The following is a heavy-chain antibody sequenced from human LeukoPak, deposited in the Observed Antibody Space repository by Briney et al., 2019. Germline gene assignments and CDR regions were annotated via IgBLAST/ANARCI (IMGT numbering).Heavy chain of an antibody. CDR1: GGSISSSSYY. Sequence: SETLSLTCTVSGGSISSSSYYWGWIRQPPGKGLEWIGSIYYSGSTYYNPSLKSRVTISVDTSKDQFSLKLSSVTAADTAVYYCASDSSRGGYAAMVFVSDYWGQGTLVTVSS. CDR2: IYYSGST. D-gene: IGHD5-18*01. V-gene: IGHV4-39*07. J-gene: IGHJ4*02. CDR3: ASDSSRGGYAAMVFVSDY.